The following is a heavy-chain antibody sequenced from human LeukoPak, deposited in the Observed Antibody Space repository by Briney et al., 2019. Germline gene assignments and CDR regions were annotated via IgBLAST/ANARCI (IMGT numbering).Heavy chain of an antibody. CDR1: GGTFSSYA. CDR2: IIPIFGTT. V-gene: IGHV1-69*05. D-gene: IGHD2-15*01. Sequence: SVKVSCKASGGTFSSYAISRVRQAPGQGLEWMGRIIPIFGTTNYAQKFQGRVTITTDESTSTAYMELSSLRSEDTAVYYCARESSGIVVVVAATYYFDYWGQGTLVTVSS. J-gene: IGHJ4*02. CDR3: ARESSGIVVVVAATYYFDY.